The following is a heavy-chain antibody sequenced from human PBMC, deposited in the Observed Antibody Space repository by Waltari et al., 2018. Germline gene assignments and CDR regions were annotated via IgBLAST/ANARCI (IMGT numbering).Heavy chain of an antibody. CDR1: GGSISSYY. J-gene: IGHJ5*02. CDR2: VYYSGST. V-gene: IGHV4-59*01. D-gene: IGHD3-10*01. Sequence: QVQLQESGPGLVKPSETLSLTCTVSGGSISSYYWSWIQQPPGKGLWWIGYVYYSGSTNANPALGRRVTSSVDTAKNQFSRKLSPVTAADTAVYYCAVDGSGSYYITNWFDPWGQGTLVTVSS. CDR3: AVDGSGSYYITNWFDP.